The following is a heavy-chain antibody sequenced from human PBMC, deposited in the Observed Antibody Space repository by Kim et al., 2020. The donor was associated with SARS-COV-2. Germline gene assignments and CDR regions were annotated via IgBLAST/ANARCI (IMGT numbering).Heavy chain of an antibody. CDR1: GYTFLDFG. J-gene: IGHJ6*03. CDR2: IGAYNGNT. CDR3: ARVSALESSGDYYYYMDV. D-gene: IGHD1-1*01. V-gene: IGHV1-18*01. Sequence: ASVKVSCKASGYTFLDFGINWVGQAPGQEPEWMGWIGAYNGNTKYAQKLQDRVIMTTNTDTSTAYMALRSLRSDDTAVYFCARVSALESSGDYYYYMDVWGKGTTVTVSS.